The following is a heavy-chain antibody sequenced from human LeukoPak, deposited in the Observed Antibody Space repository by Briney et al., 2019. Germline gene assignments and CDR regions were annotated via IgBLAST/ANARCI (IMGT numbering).Heavy chain of an antibody. Sequence: ASVNVSFKASGYTFTIFGISWVRQAPGQGLEWMGWISGYNGKTNYAQKLQGRVTMTRDTSISTAYMELSRLRSDDTAVYYCARGKVEWELIFDYWGQGTLVTVSS. CDR2: ISGYNGKT. V-gene: IGHV1-18*01. J-gene: IGHJ4*02. CDR1: GYTFTIFG. D-gene: IGHD1-26*01. CDR3: ARGKVEWELIFDY.